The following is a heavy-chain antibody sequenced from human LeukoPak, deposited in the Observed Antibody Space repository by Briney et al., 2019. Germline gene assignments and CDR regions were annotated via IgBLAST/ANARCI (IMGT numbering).Heavy chain of an antibody. J-gene: IGHJ5*02. CDR1: GYTFTGYY. V-gene: IGHV1-46*01. CDR2: INPSNHRT. D-gene: IGHD3-22*01. Sequence: ASVKVSCKASGYTFTGYYIHWVRQAPGQGLEWMGLINPSNHRTNYAQRFQGRVTMTRDMSTSTVYMELSSLRSEDTAVFYCARGVHVRKYDSNENCFDPWGQGTLVTVSS. CDR3: ARGVHVRKYDSNENCFDP.